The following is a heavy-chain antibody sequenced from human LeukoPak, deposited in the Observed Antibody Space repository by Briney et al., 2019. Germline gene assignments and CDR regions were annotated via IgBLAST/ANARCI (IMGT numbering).Heavy chain of an antibody. V-gene: IGHV6-1*01. CDR3: AREVSGSYQRLDY. Sequence: SQSLSLTCPISVDIVSSKSAPGDWITQSPSRGLEWLGSTYYRSKWYDDYEVSVKSRITTNADTSKNQLYMHRNYVTAEDTSVCYCAREVSGSYQRLDYWGQGTLVTVSS. D-gene: IGHD1-26*01. CDR2: TYYRSKWYD. J-gene: IGHJ4*02. CDR1: VDIVSSKSAP.